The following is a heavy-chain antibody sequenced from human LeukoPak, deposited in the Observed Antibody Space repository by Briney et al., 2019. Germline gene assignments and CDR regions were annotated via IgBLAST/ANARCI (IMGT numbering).Heavy chain of an antibody. CDR2: IGGDSAST. J-gene: IGHJ3*02. D-gene: IGHD3-10*01. CDR3: VKDLIVGDYYSSDNYYLPDAFDI. Sequence: GGSLRLSCAASGFGFEDYVILWVRQVPGKGLEWVALIGGDSASTYYADSLKGRVTISRDNGYNSLYLQMDRLRIEDTALYYCVKDLIVGDYYSSDNYYLPDAFDIWGQGTMVTVSS. V-gene: IGHV3-43*02. CDR1: GFGFEDYV.